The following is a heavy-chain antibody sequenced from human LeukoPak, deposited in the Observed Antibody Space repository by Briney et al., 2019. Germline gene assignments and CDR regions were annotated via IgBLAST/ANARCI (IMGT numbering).Heavy chain of an antibody. CDR1: GYTLTEFP. CDR2: FGPAAADT. D-gene: IGHD3-10*01. J-gene: IGHJ4*02. CDR3: ASGHEGVFDY. V-gene: IGHV1-24*01. Sequence: ASVKVSCKVSGYTLTEFPMHWVRQAPGKGLEWMGSFGPAAADTIYTQKFQGRFTMTEDTSTDTAYMELSSLRSEDTAVYFCASGHEGVFDYWGQGTLVTVSS.